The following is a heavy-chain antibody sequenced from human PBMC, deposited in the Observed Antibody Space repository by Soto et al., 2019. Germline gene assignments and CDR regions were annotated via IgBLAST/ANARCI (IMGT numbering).Heavy chain of an antibody. V-gene: IGHV3-43D*04. CDR3: AKDIGNYDFWSGYPYYYYGMDV. CDR2: ISWDGGST. D-gene: IGHD3-3*01. CDR1: GFTFDDYA. Sequence: GGSLRLSCAASGFTFDDYAMHWVRQAPGKGLEWVSLISWDGGSTYYADSVKGRFTISRDNSKNSLYLQMNSLRAEDTALYYCAKDIGNYDFWSGYPYYYYGMDVWGQGTTVTISS. J-gene: IGHJ6*02.